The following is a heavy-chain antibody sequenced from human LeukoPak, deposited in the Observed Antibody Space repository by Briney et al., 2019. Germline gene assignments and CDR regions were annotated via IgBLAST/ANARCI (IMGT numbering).Heavy chain of an antibody. CDR1: GFTFSSYA. J-gene: IGHJ4*02. CDR3: AKDRGYGGDSEVDY. Sequence: GGSLRLSCAASGFTFSSYAMHWVRQAPGKGLEWVAVISYDGSNKYYADSVKGRFTISRDNSKNTLYLQMNSLRAEDTAVYYCAKDRGYGGDSEVDYWGQGTLVTVSS. CDR2: ISYDGSNK. V-gene: IGHV3-30-3*01. D-gene: IGHD4-23*01.